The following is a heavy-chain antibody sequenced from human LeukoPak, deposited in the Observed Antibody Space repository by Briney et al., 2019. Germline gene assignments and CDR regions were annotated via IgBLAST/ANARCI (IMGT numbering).Heavy chain of an antibody. CDR3: ARDFYDYVWGTNAFDI. V-gene: IGHV4-59*01. D-gene: IGHD3-16*01. CDR2: IYYSGST. CDR1: AGSISSYY. Sequence: SETLSLTCTVSAGSISSYYWSWIRQPPGKGLEWIGYIYYSGSTNYNPSLKSRVTISVDTSKNQFSLKLSSVTAADTAVYYCARDFYDYVWGTNAFDIWGQGTMVTVSS. J-gene: IGHJ3*02.